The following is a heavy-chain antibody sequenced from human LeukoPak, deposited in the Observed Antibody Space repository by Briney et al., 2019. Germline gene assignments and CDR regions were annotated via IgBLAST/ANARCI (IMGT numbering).Heavy chain of an antibody. CDR1: GFTFDDYG. CDR2: IKQDGSEK. V-gene: IGHV3-7*01. J-gene: IGHJ4*02. Sequence: GGSLRLSCAASGFTFDDYGMSWVRQAPGKGLEWVANIKQDGSEKYYVDSVKGRFTISRDNAKNSLYLQMNSLRAEDTAVYYCARDSIWFGDETNDYWGQGTLVTVSS. D-gene: IGHD3-10*01. CDR3: ARDSIWFGDETNDY.